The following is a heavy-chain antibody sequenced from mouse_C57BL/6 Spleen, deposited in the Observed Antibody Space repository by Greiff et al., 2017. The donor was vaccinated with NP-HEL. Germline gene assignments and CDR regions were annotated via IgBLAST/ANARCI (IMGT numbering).Heavy chain of an antibody. J-gene: IGHJ2*01. CDR1: GFNIKDYY. CDR2: IDPEDGDT. D-gene: IGHD1-1*01. V-gene: IGHV14-1*01. Sequence: VQLQQSGAELVRPGASVKLSCTASGFNIKDYYMHWVKQRPEQGLEWIGRIDPEDGDTEYAPKFQGKATMTADTSSNTAYLQLSSLTSEDTAVYYCTTPITTVVAPYYFDYWGQGTTRTVSS. CDR3: TTPITTVVAPYYFDY.